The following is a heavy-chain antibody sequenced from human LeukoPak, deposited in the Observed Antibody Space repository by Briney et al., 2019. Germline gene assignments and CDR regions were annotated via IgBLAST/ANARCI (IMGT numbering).Heavy chain of an antibody. J-gene: IGHJ3*02. CDR1: GFTVSSNY. CDR2: IYSGGST. D-gene: IGHD5-12*01. Sequence: GGSLRLSCAASGFTVSSNYMSWVRQAPGKGLEWVSVIYSGGSTYYADSVKGRFTISRDNSKNTLYLQMNSLRAEDTAVYYCARDLSGYDLGVHDAFDIWGQGTMVTVSS. CDR3: ARDLSGYDLGVHDAFDI. V-gene: IGHV3-66*01.